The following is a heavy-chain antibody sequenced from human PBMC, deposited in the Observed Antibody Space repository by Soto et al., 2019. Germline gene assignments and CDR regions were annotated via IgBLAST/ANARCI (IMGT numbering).Heavy chain of an antibody. CDR3: ARAGYSSSWYDLSYYYYGMDV. J-gene: IGHJ6*02. V-gene: IGHV1-46*01. Sequence: ASVKVSCKASGYTFTSYYMHWVRQAPGQGLEWMGLINPSGGSTSYAQKFQGRVTMTRDTSTSTVYMELSSLRSEDTAVYYCARAGYSSSWYDLSYYYYGMDVWGQGTTVTVSS. CDR2: INPSGGST. D-gene: IGHD6-13*01. CDR1: GYTFTSYY.